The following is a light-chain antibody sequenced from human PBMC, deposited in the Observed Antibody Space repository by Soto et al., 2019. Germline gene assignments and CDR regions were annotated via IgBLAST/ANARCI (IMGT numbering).Light chain of an antibody. CDR3: QQYNELST. CDR1: QTIGTW. CDR2: KAS. V-gene: IGKV1-5*03. J-gene: IGKJ4*01. Sequence: DIQMTQSPSTLSASVGDTVTITCRASQTIGTWLAWYQQKPAKAPKLLIYKASTLESGVPSRFSGSGSGTEFTLTISSLQGDGFATYYCQQYNELSTFGGGTKVEIK.